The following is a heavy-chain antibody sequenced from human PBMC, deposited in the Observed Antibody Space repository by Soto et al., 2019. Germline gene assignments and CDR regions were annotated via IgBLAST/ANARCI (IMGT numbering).Heavy chain of an antibody. D-gene: IGHD6-13*01. CDR1: GYTFTSFG. Sequence: QVQLVQSGAEVKKPGASVKVAFKAYGYTFTSFGISWVRRAHGQGLEWMGWISAYNGNTNYAQKLQGRVTMTTDTSTSTAYMELRSLRADDTAVYYCARESSSSCHDYWGQGTLVTVSS. CDR3: ARESSSSCHDY. V-gene: IGHV1-18*01. J-gene: IGHJ4*02. CDR2: ISAYNGNT.